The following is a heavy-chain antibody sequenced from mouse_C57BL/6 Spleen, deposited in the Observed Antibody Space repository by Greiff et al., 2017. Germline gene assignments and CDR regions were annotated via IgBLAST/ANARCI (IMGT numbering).Heavy chain of an antibody. D-gene: IGHD1-1*01. Sequence: QVQLKQPGAELVKPGASVKLSCKASGYTFTSYWMHWVKQRPGQGLEWIGMIHPNSGSTNYNEKFKSKATLTVDNSSSTAYMQLSSLTSEDSAVYYCAREVYAGAMDDWGQGTSVTVAS. J-gene: IGHJ4*01. V-gene: IGHV1-64*01. CDR3: AREVYAGAMDD. CDR2: IHPNSGST. CDR1: GYTFTSYW.